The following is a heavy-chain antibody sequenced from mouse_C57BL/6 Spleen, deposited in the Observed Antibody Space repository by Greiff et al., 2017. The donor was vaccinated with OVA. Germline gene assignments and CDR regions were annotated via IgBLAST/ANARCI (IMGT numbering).Heavy chain of an antibody. Sequence: VQLQQPGAELVMPGASVKLSCKASGYTFTSYWMHWVKQRPGQGLEWIGEIDPSDSYTNYNQKFKGKSTLTVDKSSSTAYMQLSSLTSEDSAVYYCARWGGLYAMDDWGQGTSVTVSS. CDR2: IDPSDSYT. J-gene: IGHJ4*01. CDR3: ARWGGLYAMDD. CDR1: GYTFTSYW. V-gene: IGHV1-69*01.